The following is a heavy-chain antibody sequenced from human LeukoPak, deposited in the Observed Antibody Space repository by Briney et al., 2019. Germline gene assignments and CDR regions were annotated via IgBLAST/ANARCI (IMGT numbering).Heavy chain of an antibody. V-gene: IGHV1-69*05. D-gene: IGHD6-13*01. CDR3: ARIHGYPYYFDY. CDR1: GGTFSSYA. CDR2: IIPIFGTA. J-gene: IGHJ4*02. Sequence: SVNVSCKASGGTFSSYAISWVRQAPGQGLEWMGGIIPIFGTANYAQKFQGRVTITTDESTSTAYMELSSLRSEDTAVYYCARIHGYPYYFDYWGQGTLVTVSS.